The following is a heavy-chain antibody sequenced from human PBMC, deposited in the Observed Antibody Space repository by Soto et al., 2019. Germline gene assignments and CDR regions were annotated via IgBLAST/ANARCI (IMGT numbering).Heavy chain of an antibody. CDR2: ISSSSSTI. Sequence: GGSLRLSCAASGFTFSSYSRNWVRQAPGKGLAWVSYISSSSSTIYYADSVKGRFTITRDNAKNSLYLQMNSLRAEDTAVYYCARGSRPFDFWGQGTLVTVSS. CDR3: ARGSRPFDF. V-gene: IGHV3-48*01. J-gene: IGHJ4*02. D-gene: IGHD6-13*01. CDR1: GFTFSSYS.